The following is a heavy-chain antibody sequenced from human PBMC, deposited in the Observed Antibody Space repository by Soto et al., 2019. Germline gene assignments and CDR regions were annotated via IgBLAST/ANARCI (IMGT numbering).Heavy chain of an antibody. J-gene: IGHJ6*02. V-gene: IGHV1-3*01. CDR3: ARDLGSGWPDYGMDV. D-gene: IGHD6-19*01. CDR1: GYTFTSYA. CDR2: INAGNGNT. Sequence: SVKVSCKASGYTFTSYAMHWVRQAPGQRLEWMGWINAGNGNTKYSQKFQGRVTITRDTSASTAYMELSSLRSEDTAVYYCARDLGSGWPDYGMDVWGQGTTVTVSS.